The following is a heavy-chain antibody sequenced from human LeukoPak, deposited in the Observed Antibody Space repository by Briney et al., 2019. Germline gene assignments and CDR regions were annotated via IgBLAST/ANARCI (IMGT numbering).Heavy chain of an antibody. CDR1: GDSFNYYF. V-gene: IGHV4-59*08. Sequence: SETLSLTCTVSGDSFNYYFYSWIRQPPGKGLEWIGHIYYSGGTNYNPSFKSRVFMSVDPSKSQLALNLRSVTAADTAVYYCATLPPPPGSGTFYGHYFDYWGQGTLVTVSS. J-gene: IGHJ4*02. CDR3: ATLPPPPGSGTFYGHYFDY. CDR2: IYYSGGT. D-gene: IGHD3-10*01.